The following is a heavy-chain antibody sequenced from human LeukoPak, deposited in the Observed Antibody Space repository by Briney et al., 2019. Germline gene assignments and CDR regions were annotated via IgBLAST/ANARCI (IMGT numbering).Heavy chain of an antibody. D-gene: IGHD3-3*01. CDR3: AKDHGYDLSNWFDP. Sequence: AGGSLRLSCAASGFTFSSYAMSWVRQAPGKGLEWVSAISGSGGSTYYADSVKGRFTISRDNSKNTLYLQMNSLRAEDTAVYYCAKDHGYDLSNWFDPWGQGTLVTVSS. J-gene: IGHJ5*02. CDR1: GFTFSSYA. V-gene: IGHV3-23*01. CDR2: ISGSGGST.